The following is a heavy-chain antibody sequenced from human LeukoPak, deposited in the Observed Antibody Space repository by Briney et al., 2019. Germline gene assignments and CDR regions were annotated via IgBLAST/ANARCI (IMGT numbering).Heavy chain of an antibody. CDR3: TRHIPYGDYVGFRFDP. CDR2: IYPDDSDS. CDR1: GYSFTTYW. Sequence: GESLKISCETSGYSFTTYWIGWVRQMPGTGLEWVGAIYPDDSDSRYSPSFQGQAVISADRSIRTAYLQWNSLKTEDTAVYYCTRHIPYGDYVGFRFDPWGQGTLVTVSS. V-gene: IGHV5-51*01. D-gene: IGHD4-17*01. J-gene: IGHJ5*02.